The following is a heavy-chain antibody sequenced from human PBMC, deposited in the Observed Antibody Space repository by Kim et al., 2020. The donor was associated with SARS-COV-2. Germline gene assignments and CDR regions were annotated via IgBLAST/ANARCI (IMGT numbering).Heavy chain of an antibody. J-gene: IGHJ6*02. CDR2: IYSGGST. CDR3: ARDLVTGQWPIYYYYGMDV. V-gene: IGHV3-66*01. CDR1: GFTVSSNY. D-gene: IGHD6-19*01. Sequence: GGSLRLSCAASGFTVSSNYMSWVRQAPGKGLEWVSVIYSGGSTYYADSVKGRFTISRDNSKNTLYLQMNSLRAEDTAVYYCARDLVTGQWPIYYYYGMDVGGQGTTVTVPS.